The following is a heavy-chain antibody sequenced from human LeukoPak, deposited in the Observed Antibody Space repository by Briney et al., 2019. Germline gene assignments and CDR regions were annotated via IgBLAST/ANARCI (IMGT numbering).Heavy chain of an antibody. CDR2: IKSKTHGGTT. CDR1: GFIFSKAW. CDR3: STSTEPGLDY. D-gene: IGHD3/OR15-3a*01. J-gene: IGHJ4*02. Sequence: GGSLRLSCAASGFIFSKAWMSWVRQAPGKGLEWVGRIKSKTHGGTTDYAAPVKGRFTISRDDSKNTLNLQMNSLKTEYTAVYYCSTSTEPGLDYWGQGNLVTVSS. V-gene: IGHV3-15*01.